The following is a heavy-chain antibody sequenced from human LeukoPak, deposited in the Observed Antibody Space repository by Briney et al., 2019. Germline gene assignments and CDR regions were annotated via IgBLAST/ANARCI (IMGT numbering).Heavy chain of an antibody. CDR3: ASGISGSYYGRPFGY. J-gene: IGHJ4*02. Sequence: SETLSLTCSVSGDSITGYYWGWIRQPPGKGLEWIASIYHSGSTYHNPSLKSRVTISVDTSKKQFSLKLSSVTAADTAVYYCASGISGSYYGRPFGYWGQGTLVTVSS. CDR1: GDSITGYY. V-gene: IGHV4-38-2*02. CDR2: IYHSGST. D-gene: IGHD1-26*01.